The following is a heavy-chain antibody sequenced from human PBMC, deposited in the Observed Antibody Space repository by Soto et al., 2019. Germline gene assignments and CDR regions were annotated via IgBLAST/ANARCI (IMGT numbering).Heavy chain of an antibody. Sequence: PGESLKISCKGSGYSFTSYWIGWVRQMPGKGLEWMGIIYPGDSDTRYSPSFQGQVTISADKSISTAYLQWSSLKASDTAMYYCARYWRCSSTSCYDYYYYGMDVWGQGTTVTVSS. J-gene: IGHJ6*02. CDR3: ARYWRCSSTSCYDYYYYGMDV. CDR2: IYPGDSDT. CDR1: GYSFTSYW. V-gene: IGHV5-51*01. D-gene: IGHD2-2*01.